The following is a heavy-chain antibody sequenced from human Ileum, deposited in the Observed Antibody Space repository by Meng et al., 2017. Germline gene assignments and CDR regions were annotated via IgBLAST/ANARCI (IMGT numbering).Heavy chain of an antibody. V-gene: IGHV1-18*01. CDR2: ISGYNGNT. CDR3: ARRSSGYQAGLNLNDY. CDR1: GYTFTSYG. J-gene: IGHJ4*02. D-gene: IGHD3-22*01. Sequence: QVQRGQSGAEVKKPGASVKVSCKASGYTFTSYGISWVRQAPGQGLEYMGWISGYNGNTNYVEKFQGRVTMTTDTSTRTAYMELRSLRSDDTAVYYCARRSSGYQAGLNLNDYWGQGTLVTVSS.